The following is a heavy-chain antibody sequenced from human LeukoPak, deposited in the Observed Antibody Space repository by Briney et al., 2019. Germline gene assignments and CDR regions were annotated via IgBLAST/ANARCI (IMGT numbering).Heavy chain of an antibody. J-gene: IGHJ5*02. CDR1: GYTFNGYY. Sequence: ASVKVSCKASGYTFNGYYMHWVRQAPGQGLEWMGWMNPNSGNTGYAQKFQGRVTITRNTSISTAYMELSSLRSEDTAVYYCARGRFTWRSTVAIFDPWGQGTLVTVSS. D-gene: IGHD3-10*01. V-gene: IGHV1-8*03. CDR3: ARGRFTWRSTVAIFDP. CDR2: MNPNSGNT.